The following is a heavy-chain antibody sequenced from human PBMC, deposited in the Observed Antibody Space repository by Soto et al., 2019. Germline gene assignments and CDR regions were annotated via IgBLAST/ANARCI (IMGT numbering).Heavy chain of an antibody. J-gene: IGHJ3*02. CDR3: ARAYSSLADDGFDI. D-gene: IGHD6-13*01. Sequence: GESRRSSYQGSGYTLNNYRIGWVRPMPGKGLEWMGIIDPSDSDTRYSPSFQGQVTMSADKSMTTAYLQWSSLKASDNAMYYCARAYSSLADDGFDIWGQGTMVTV. CDR1: GYTLNNYR. CDR2: IDPSDSDT. V-gene: IGHV5-51*03.